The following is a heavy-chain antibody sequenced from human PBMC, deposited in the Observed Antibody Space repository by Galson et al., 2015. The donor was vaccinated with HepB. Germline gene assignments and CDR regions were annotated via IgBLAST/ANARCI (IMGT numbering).Heavy chain of an antibody. J-gene: IGHJ4*02. V-gene: IGHV3-23*01. D-gene: IGHD6-19*01. Sequence: SLRLSCAASGFTFNNYAMSWVRQAPGKGLEWVSAISGSGGSTYYADSVKGRFTISRDNSKNTLYLQMNSLRAEDTAVYYCAKSGYSSGWSASYFDYWGQGNLVTVSS. CDR3: AKSGYSSGWSASYFDY. CDR1: GFTFNNYA. CDR2: ISGSGGST.